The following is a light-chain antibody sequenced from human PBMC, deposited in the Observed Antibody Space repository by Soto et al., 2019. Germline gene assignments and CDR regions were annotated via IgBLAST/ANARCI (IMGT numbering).Light chain of an antibody. CDR3: QQYNTYS. J-gene: IGKJ2*01. V-gene: IGKV1-5*03. CDR2: KTS. Sequence: DIQMTQSPSTLSASVGDRVSITCRASQSLNSWLAWYQQKPGKAPKLLIYKTSTLESGVPSRFSGSGSGTEFTLTINNLQPDDFATYYYQQYNTYSFGQGTKLEIK. CDR1: QSLNSW.